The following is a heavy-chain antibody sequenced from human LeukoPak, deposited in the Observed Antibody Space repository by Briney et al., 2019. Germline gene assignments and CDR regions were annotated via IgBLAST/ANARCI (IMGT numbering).Heavy chain of an antibody. Sequence: GGSLRLSCAASGFTVSSNYMSWIRQTPGKGLEWVANIKPDGSGIYYVDSVKGRFTISRDNAKNSLYLQMSSLRAEDTAVYYCAPGGGAFWGQGTLVTVSS. D-gene: IGHD2-15*01. CDR3: APGGGAF. CDR2: IKPDGSGI. V-gene: IGHV3-7*05. J-gene: IGHJ4*02. CDR1: GFTVSSNY.